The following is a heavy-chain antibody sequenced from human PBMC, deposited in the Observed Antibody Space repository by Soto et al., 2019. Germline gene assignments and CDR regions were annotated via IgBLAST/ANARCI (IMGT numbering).Heavy chain of an antibody. CDR1: GFTFDDYA. CDR2: ITGSGGST. V-gene: IGHV3-23*01. J-gene: IGHJ4*02. Sequence: VGSLRLSCAASGFTFDDYAMHWVRQAPGKGLEWVSAITGSGGSTYYVDSVKGRFTISRDNSKNTLYLQMNSLRAEDTAVYYCAKEGDLIGYNYGSCFDYWGQGTLVTVSS. CDR3: AKEGDLIGYNYGSCFDY. D-gene: IGHD5-18*01.